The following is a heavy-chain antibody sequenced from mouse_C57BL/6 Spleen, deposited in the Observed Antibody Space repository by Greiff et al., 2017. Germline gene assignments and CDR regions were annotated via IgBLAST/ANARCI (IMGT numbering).Heavy chain of an antibody. Sequence: QVQLQQSGPELVKPGASVKISCKASGYAFSSSWMNWVKQRPGKGLEWIGRIYPGDGDTNYNGKFKGKATLTADKSSSTAYMQLSSLTSEDSAVYFCARDYGSSYEYFDVWGTGTTVTVSS. CDR1: GYAFSSSW. D-gene: IGHD1-1*01. CDR3: ARDYGSSYEYFDV. CDR2: IYPGDGDT. V-gene: IGHV1-82*01. J-gene: IGHJ1*03.